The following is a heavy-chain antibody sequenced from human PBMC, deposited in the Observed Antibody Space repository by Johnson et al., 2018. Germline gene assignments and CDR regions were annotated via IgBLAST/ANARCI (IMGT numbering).Heavy chain of an antibody. CDR1: GFTFSSYG. Sequence: QVQLVESGGGVVQPGRSLRLSCAASGFTFSSYGMHWVRQAPGKGLEWVAVISYDGSNKYYTDSVKGRFTISRANSANTLYLQMNSRRAECTALYYLAGYSSSGYEYFQHWGQGTLVTVSS. CDR3: AGYSSSGYEYFQH. V-gene: IGHV3-30*03. CDR2: ISYDGSNK. J-gene: IGHJ1*01. D-gene: IGHD6-13*01.